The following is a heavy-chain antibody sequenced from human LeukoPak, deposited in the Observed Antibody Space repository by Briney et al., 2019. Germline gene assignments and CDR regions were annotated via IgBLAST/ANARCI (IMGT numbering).Heavy chain of an antibody. CDR2: IYYSGST. Sequence: SETLSLTCTVSGGSISSSSYYWGWIRQPPGKGLEWIGSIYYSGSTYYNPSLKSRVTITVDTSKNQFSLKLSSVTAAATAVYYCARDGTRITIFGVGTYYFDYWGQGTLVTVSS. V-gene: IGHV4-39*07. CDR3: ARDGTRITIFGVGTYYFDY. J-gene: IGHJ4*02. D-gene: IGHD3-3*01. CDR1: GGSISSSSYY.